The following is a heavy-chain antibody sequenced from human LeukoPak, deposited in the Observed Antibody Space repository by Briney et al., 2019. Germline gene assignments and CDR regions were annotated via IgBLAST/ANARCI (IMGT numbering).Heavy chain of an antibody. CDR1: GASVRAYY. D-gene: IGHD3-3*02. Sequence: SETLSLTCTVSGASVRAYYWTWIRQPPGKRLEWLGYIHDSGSANYNPSLNSRLTMSLDASKNQFSLKLSSVSAADTAVYFCVQVRLAGLFDPWGQGTLVTVSS. V-gene: IGHV4-59*02. CDR2: IHDSGSA. CDR3: VQVRLAGLFDP. J-gene: IGHJ5*02.